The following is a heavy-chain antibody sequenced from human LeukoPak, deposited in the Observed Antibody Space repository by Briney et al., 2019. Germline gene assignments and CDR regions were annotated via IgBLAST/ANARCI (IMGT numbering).Heavy chain of an antibody. CDR3: ARELGSNYDILTGIPDAFDI. V-gene: IGHV1-46*01. J-gene: IGHJ3*02. CDR1: GYTFTSYY. CDR2: INPSGGST. Sequence: ASVKVSCKASGYTFTSYYMHWVRQAPGQGLEWMGIINPSGGSTSYAQKFQGRVTMTRDTSTSTVYMELSSLRSEDTAVYYCARELGSNYDILTGIPDAFDIWGRGTMVTVSS. D-gene: IGHD3-9*01.